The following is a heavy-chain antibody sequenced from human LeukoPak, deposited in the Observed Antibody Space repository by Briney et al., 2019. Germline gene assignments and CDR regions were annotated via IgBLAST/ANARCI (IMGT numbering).Heavy chain of an antibody. Sequence: GGSLRLSCAASGFNFITYGMHWVRQAPGKGLEWVAAAQGDGTEQYYADSVRGRFTISKDISKNTLFVQMNSLGPDDTAVYYCATGSGYYHDHWGQGTLVTVSS. CDR2: AQGDGTEQ. CDR3: ATGSGYYHDH. CDR1: GFNFITYG. V-gene: IGHV3-30*02. D-gene: IGHD3-22*01. J-gene: IGHJ4*02.